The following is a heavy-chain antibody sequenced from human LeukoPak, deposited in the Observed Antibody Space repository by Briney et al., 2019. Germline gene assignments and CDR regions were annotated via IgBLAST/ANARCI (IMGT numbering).Heavy chain of an antibody. V-gene: IGHV4-59*01. CDR1: GDSISSYY. CDR2: IYYGGST. D-gene: IGHD3-10*02. J-gene: IGHJ2*01. CDR3: AREDVWFFDL. Sequence: SETLSLTCTVSGDSISSYYWNWIRQPPGKGLEWIGYIYYGGSTNYNPSLKSRVTISVDTSKNQFSLKVSSVTAADTAVYYCAREDVWFFDLWGRGTLVTVSS.